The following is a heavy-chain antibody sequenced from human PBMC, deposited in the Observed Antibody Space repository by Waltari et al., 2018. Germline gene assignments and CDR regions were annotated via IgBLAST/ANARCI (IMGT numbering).Heavy chain of an antibody. CDR2: INSDGSNT. J-gene: IGHJ6*01. CDR3: VKVMGDLGTKYGLDV. CDR1: GFTFKDFD. V-gene: IGHV3-23*03. D-gene: IGHD1-1*01. Sequence: EEQLSESGGGLVQPGGSLRLSCAASGFTFKDFDMTWVRQAPGKWLYWGSKINSDGSNTHDADFVRGRFTMSRDNSRGTVSVQMNGLRAADTAVYYCVKVMGDLGTKYGLDVWGRGTTVTVSS.